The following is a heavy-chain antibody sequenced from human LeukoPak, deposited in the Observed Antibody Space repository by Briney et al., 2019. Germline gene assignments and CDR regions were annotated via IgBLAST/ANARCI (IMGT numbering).Heavy chain of an antibody. Sequence: SVKVSCKASGGTFSSYAISWVRQAPGQGLEWMGGIIPIFGTANYAQKFQGRVTITTDESTSTAYMELSSLRSEDTAVYYCARGRGRPGHFDYWGQGTLVTVSS. CDR3: ARGRGRPGHFDY. CDR1: GGTFSSYA. J-gene: IGHJ4*02. D-gene: IGHD3-10*01. V-gene: IGHV1-69*05. CDR2: IIPIFGTA.